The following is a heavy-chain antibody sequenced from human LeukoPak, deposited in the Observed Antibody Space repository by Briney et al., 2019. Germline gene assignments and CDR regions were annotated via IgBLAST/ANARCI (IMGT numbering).Heavy chain of an antibody. CDR2: ISTSGTSV. D-gene: IGHD7-27*01. V-gene: IGHV3-11*01. CDR3: ARDYNYASLGKGAYYFDY. CDR1: GFTFSDYY. J-gene: IGHJ4*02. Sequence: PGGSLRLSCAASGFTFSDYYMSWIRQAPGKGLEWVSYISTSGTSVYYADSVKGRLTISRGNAKNSLYLQVNSLRAEDTAVYYCARDYNYASLGKGAYYFDYWGQGTLVTVSS.